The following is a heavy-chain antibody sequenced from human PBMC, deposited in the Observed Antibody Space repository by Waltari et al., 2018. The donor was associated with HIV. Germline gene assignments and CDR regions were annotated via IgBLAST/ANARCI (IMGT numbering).Heavy chain of an antibody. Sequence: QLQLQQWGAGLLKPSETLSLTCAVYGGSFSGYSWSWIRQPPGKGLEWIGEINHSGRTNYNPSLKSRVTISVDTSKNQFSLKLSSVTAADTAVYYCAGNSGYDSNYYYYGMDVWGQGTTVTVSS. D-gene: IGHD5-12*01. CDR1: GGSFSGYS. CDR2: INHSGRT. CDR3: AGNSGYDSNYYYYGMDV. V-gene: IGHV4-34*01. J-gene: IGHJ6*02.